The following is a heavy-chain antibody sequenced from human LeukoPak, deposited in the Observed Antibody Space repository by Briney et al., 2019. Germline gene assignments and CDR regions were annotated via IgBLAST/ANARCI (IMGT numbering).Heavy chain of an antibody. CDR3: ARAPYDRPFDY. J-gene: IGHJ4*02. V-gene: IGHV3-33*01. D-gene: IGHD5-12*01. CDR1: GFTFSTYG. Sequence: PGGSLRLSCAASGFTFSTYGMHWVRQAPGKGLEWVAVIRYDGTNKYYADSVKGRLTISRDDSKNTMYLQMNSLRAEDTAVYYCARAPYDRPFDYWGQGTLVTVSS. CDR2: IRYDGTNK.